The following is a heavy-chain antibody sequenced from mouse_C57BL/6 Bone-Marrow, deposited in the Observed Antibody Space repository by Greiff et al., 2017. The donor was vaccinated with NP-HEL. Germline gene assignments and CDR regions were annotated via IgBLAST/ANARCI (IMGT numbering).Heavy chain of an antibody. Sequence: EVKVVESEGGLVQPGSSMKLSCTASGFTFSDYYMAWVRQVPEKGLEWVANINYDGSSTYYLDSLKSRFIISRDNAKNILYLQMSSLKSEDTATYYCARDDYDGDYYAMDYWGQGTSVTVSS. D-gene: IGHD2-4*01. CDR3: ARDDYDGDYYAMDY. CDR2: INYDGSST. V-gene: IGHV5-16*01. J-gene: IGHJ4*01. CDR1: GFTFSDYY.